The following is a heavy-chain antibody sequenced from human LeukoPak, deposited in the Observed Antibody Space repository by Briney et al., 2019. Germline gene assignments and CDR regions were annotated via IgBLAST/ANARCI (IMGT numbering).Heavy chain of an antibody. CDR3: ARATDYCSGGSCHDYFDY. CDR2: INPNSGGT. D-gene: IGHD2-15*01. Sequence: GASVKVSCKASGYTFTGYYMHWVRQAPGQGLEWMGWINPNSGGTNYAQKFQGWVTMTRDTSISTAYMELSRLRSDDTAVYYCARATDYCSGGSCHDYFDYWGQGTLVTASS. CDR1: GYTFTGYY. J-gene: IGHJ4*02. V-gene: IGHV1-2*04.